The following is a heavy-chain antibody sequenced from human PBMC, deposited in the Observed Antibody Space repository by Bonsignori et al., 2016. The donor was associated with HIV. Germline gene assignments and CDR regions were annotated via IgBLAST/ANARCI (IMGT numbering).Heavy chain of an antibody. CDR3: ARAEGGAQEQLGPWDV. J-gene: IGHJ6*04. Sequence: SETLSLTCAVYGGSFSGYYWSWIRQPPGKGLEWIGEINHSGSTNYNPSLKSRVTISVDTSKNQFSLKLSSVTAADTAVYYCARAEGGAQEQLGPWDVWGKGTTVTVSS. V-gene: IGHV4-34*01. CDR2: INHSGST. CDR1: GGSFSGYY. D-gene: IGHD6-13*01.